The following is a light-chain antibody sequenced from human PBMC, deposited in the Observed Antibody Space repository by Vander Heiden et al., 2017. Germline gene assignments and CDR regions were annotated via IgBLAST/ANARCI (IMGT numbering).Light chain of an antibody. CDR2: WAS. CDR1: QSVFYSSDNKNY. CDR3: QQYYSLPWT. Sequence: DIVMTQSPDSLAVSLCERAAINCKSSQSVFYSSDNKNYLAWYQQKPGQPPKLLIYWASTRESGVPDRFSASGHGKDFTLTISSLQAEDVAVYSCQQYYSLPWTFGQGTKVEIK. V-gene: IGKV4-1*01. J-gene: IGKJ1*01.